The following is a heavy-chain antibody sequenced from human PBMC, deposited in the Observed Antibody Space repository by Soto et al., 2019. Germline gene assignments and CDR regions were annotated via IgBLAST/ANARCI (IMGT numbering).Heavy chain of an antibody. D-gene: IGHD6-13*01. CDR3: SKGLAAAGTKPLLFGY. J-gene: IGHJ4*02. CDR2: ISGSGGST. Sequence: VGSLRLSCAASGCTFSSHAMSCVRQAPGKGLEWVSAISGSGGSTYYADSVKGRFTISRDNSKNTLYLQMNSLRAEDTAVYYCSKGLAAAGTKPLLFGYWGQGTLGTVSS. CDR1: GCTFSSHA. V-gene: IGHV3-23*01.